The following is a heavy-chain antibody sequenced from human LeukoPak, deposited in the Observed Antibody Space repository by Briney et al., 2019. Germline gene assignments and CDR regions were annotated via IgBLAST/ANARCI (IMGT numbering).Heavy chain of an antibody. CDR1: GYSMSSGYY. CDR3: ARWYYDFWSGYPDY. J-gene: IGHJ4*02. Sequence: SETLSLTCTVSGYSMSSGYYWGWIRQPPGKGLEWIGSIYHSGSTYYNPSLKSRVTISVDTSKNQFSLKLSSVTAADTAVYYCARWYYDFWSGYPDYWGQGTLVTVSS. D-gene: IGHD3-3*01. CDR2: IYHSGST. V-gene: IGHV4-38-2*02.